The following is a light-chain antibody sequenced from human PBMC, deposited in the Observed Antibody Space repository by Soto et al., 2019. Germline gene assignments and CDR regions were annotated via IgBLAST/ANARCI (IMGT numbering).Light chain of an antibody. CDR2: WAS. CDR1: QSVLYSSNNKNY. CDR3: QQYYSTPRT. Sequence: DIVMTQSPDSLAVSLGERATINCKSSQSVLYSSNNKNYLAWYQQKPGQPPKLLIFWASSRKSGVPDRFSGSGFGTDFTLTISSLQAEDVAVYYCQQYYSTPRTFGQGTKVEIK. J-gene: IGKJ1*01. V-gene: IGKV4-1*01.